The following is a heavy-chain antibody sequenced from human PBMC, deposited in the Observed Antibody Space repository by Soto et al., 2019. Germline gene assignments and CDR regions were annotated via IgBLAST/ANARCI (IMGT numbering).Heavy chain of an antibody. V-gene: IGHV1-69*13. CDR3: AMGWLSTQNCYYSYGMDV. J-gene: IGHJ6*02. D-gene: IGHD3-3*01. Sequence: GASVKVSCKASGGTFSSYAISWVRQAPGQGLEWMGGIIPIFGTANYAQKFQSRVTITADESTSTAYMELSSLRSEDTAVYYCAMGWLSTQNCYYSYGMDVWGQGSTVTVSS. CDR1: GGTFSSYA. CDR2: IIPIFGTA.